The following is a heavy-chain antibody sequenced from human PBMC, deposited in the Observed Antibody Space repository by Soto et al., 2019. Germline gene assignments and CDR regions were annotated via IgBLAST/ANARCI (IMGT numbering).Heavy chain of an antibody. V-gene: IGHV4-34*01. D-gene: IGHD6-19*01. CDR1: GGSFSGYY. J-gene: IGHJ4*02. Sequence: QVQLQQWGAGLLKPSETLSLTCAVYGGSFSGYYWSWIRQPPGKGLEWIGEINHSGSTNYNPSPKSRVTISVDTSKNQFSLKLSSVTAADTAVYYCARFRGWYWYYFDYWGQGTLVTVSS. CDR2: INHSGST. CDR3: ARFRGWYWYYFDY.